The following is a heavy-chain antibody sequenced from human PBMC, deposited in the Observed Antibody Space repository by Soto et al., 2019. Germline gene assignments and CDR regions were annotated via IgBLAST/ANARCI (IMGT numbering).Heavy chain of an antibody. J-gene: IGHJ6*02. Sequence: TLSLTCTVSGGSISSGDYYWSWIRQPPGKGLEWIGYIYYSGSTYSAPSLKSRVAISVDTSKNQFSLKLRSVTAADTAVYYCARVDPMNYYYGMDVWGQGTTVTVSS. CDR3: ARVDPMNYYYGMDV. CDR2: IYYSGST. D-gene: IGHD3-22*01. V-gene: IGHV4-30-4*01. CDR1: GGSISSGDYY.